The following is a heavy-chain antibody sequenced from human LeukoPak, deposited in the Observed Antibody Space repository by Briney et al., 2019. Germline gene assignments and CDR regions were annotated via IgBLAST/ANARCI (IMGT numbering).Heavy chain of an antibody. D-gene: IGHD3-16*02. CDR2: IGGSGGGT. CDR1: GFTFSTYG. J-gene: IGHJ4*02. CDR3: AKEAYDYVWGSYRLGVDY. Sequence: GGSLRLSCAASGFTFSTYGMSWVRQAPGKGLEWVSAIGGSGGGTYYADSVKGRFTISRDNSKNTLYLQMNSLRAEDTAVYYCAKEAYDYVWGSYRLGVDYWGQGTLVTVSS. V-gene: IGHV3-23*01.